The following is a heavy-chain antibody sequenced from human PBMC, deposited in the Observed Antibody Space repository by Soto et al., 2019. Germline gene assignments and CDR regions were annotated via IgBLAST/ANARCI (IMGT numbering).Heavy chain of an antibody. CDR1: GGSISSGGYS. CDR3: ARDQLEGTWFDP. J-gene: IGHJ5*02. CDR2: IYHSGST. D-gene: IGHD1-1*01. Sequence: QLQLQESGSGLVRPSQTLSLTCAVSGGSISSGGYSWNWIRQPPGKGLEWIGYIYHSGSTLYNPSLKRRVTISVDKSKNQFSLKLTSVTAADTAVYYWARDQLEGTWFDPWGQGTLVTVSS. V-gene: IGHV4-30-2*01.